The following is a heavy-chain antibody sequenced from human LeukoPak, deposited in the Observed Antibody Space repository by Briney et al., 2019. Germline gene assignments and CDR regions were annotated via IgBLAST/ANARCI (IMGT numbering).Heavy chain of an antibody. V-gene: IGHV3-74*01. D-gene: IGHD2-2*01. CDR2: INSDGSST. CDR3: ARDDIVVVPAAMDY. CDR1: GFTFSSYW. J-gene: IGHJ4*02. Sequence: GGSLRLSCAASGFTFSSYWMHWVRHAPGKGLVWVSRINSDGSSTSYADSVKGRFTISRDNAKNTLYLQMNSLRAEDTAVYYCARDDIVVVPAAMDYWGQGTLVTVSS.